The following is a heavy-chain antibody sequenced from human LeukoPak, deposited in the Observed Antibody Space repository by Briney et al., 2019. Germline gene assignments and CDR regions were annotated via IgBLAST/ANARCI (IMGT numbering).Heavy chain of an antibody. J-gene: IGHJ4*02. Sequence: GGSLRLSCAASGFTFSSYWMHWVRQPPGKGLVWFSRIHTDGTSTNYADSVKGRFTISRDNAKNTLYLQMNSLRAEDTAVYYCANGDYFFDYWGQGTLVTVSS. CDR2: IHTDGTST. CDR1: GFTFSSYW. D-gene: IGHD4-17*01. CDR3: ANGDYFFDY. V-gene: IGHV3-74*01.